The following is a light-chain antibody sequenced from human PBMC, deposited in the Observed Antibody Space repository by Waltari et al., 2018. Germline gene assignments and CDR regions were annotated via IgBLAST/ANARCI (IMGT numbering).Light chain of an antibody. Sequence: EIVLTQSPGTLSLSPGERDTLSCRTSQSVSNNYLAWYQHKSGQAPRLLIFAASARAAGIPDRFSGSGSGTDFTLTISRLEPEDFAVYYCHQYGASPETFGQGTKVEIK. CDR2: AAS. J-gene: IGKJ1*01. CDR1: QSVSNNY. V-gene: IGKV3-20*01. CDR3: HQYGASPET.